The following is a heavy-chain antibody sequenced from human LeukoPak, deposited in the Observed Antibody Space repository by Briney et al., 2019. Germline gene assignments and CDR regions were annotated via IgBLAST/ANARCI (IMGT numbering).Heavy chain of an antibody. CDR2: IYSAGTT. Sequence: GGSLRLSCAASGFTVSSNYMSWVRQGPGKGLEWVSVIYSAGTTYYADSVKGRFTISRDNSENTLYLQMNSLRAEDTAVYYCARGSLGTAMVHDCWGQGTLVTVSS. V-gene: IGHV3-53*01. CDR3: ARGSLGTAMVHDC. CDR1: GFTVSSNY. J-gene: IGHJ4*02. D-gene: IGHD5-18*01.